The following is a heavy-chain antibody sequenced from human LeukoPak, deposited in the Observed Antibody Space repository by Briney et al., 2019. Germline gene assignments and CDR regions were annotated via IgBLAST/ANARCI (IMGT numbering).Heavy chain of an antibody. Sequence: SETLSLTCTVSGGSINSGSYYWNWIRQSAGKGLEWIGHIHTTGSTNCNPSLKSRVTTSLDTSKNQFSLKLSSVTAADTAVYYCARALVVGDATRKYYYYMDVWGKGTTVTVSS. CDR2: IHTTGST. D-gene: IGHD2-2*01. CDR3: ARALVVGDATRKYYYYMDV. CDR1: GGSINSGSYY. V-gene: IGHV4-61*09. J-gene: IGHJ6*03.